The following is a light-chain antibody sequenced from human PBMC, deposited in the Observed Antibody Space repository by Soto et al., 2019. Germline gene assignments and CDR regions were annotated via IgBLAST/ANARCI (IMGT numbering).Light chain of an antibody. CDR2: DAS. Sequence: EIVLPQSPATLSLSPGERATLSCRASQNVSSYLAWFQHKPGQAPRLLLYDASNRATGIPARFSGSGSGTDFTVTISSLEPEDFAVYYCQQRSIWPPTFGQGTKLEIK. CDR3: QQRSIWPPT. V-gene: IGKV3-11*01. CDR1: QNVSSY. J-gene: IGKJ2*01.